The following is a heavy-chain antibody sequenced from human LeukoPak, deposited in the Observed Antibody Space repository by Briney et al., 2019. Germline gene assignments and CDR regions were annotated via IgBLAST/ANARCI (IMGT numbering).Heavy chain of an antibody. V-gene: IGHV4-4*07. CDR1: GDSISRYY. CDR2: FYTIGST. CDR3: GRSAPSVTSYYFDS. Sequence: SETLSLTCTVSGDSISRYYWSWIRQPAGKGLEWIGRFYTIGSTNYNPSLKSRVTMSLDTSKNQFSLTLNSVTAADTAVYYCGRSAPSVTSYYFDSWGQGTLVTVSS. D-gene: IGHD4-17*01. J-gene: IGHJ4*02.